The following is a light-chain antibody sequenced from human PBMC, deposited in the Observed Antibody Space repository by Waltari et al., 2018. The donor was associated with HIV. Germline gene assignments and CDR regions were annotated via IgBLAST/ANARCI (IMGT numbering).Light chain of an antibody. CDR1: QSLLYNVNNKTY. J-gene: IGKJ4*01. CDR3: QHYFSTPLT. Sequence: DVVMTQFPDSLAVSLGERATVNRRSNQSLLYNVNNKTYLAWYQQKSGQPPKLIIYWASTRESGVPDRFSGSGSGTDFTLTIDGLRAEDVAVYYCQHYFSTPLTFGGGTRVEIK. CDR2: WAS. V-gene: IGKV4-1*01.